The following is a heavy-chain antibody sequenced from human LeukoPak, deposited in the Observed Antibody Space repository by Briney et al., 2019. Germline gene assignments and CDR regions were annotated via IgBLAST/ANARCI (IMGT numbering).Heavy chain of an antibody. CDR2: IYTSGST. J-gene: IGHJ3*02. V-gene: IGHV4-4*07. CDR1: GGSISSYY. Sequence: PSETLSLTCTVSGGSISSYYWSWIRQPAGKGLEWIGRIYTSGSTNYNPSLKSRVTMSVDTSKNQFSLRLSSVTAADTAVYYCARIDSSGWYVGAFDIWGQGTMVTVSS. CDR3: ARIDSSGWYVGAFDI. D-gene: IGHD6-19*01.